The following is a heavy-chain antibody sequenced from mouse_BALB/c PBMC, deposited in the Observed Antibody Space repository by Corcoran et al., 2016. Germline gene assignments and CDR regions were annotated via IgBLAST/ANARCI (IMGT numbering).Heavy chain of an antibody. J-gene: IGHJ4*01. Sequence: EVQLQQSGAELVKPGASVKLSCTASGFNIKDTYMHWVKQRPEQGLEWIGRIDPANGNTKYDPKFQGKATITADTSSNTAYLQLSSLTSEDTAVYYCASPIYYYGRSYVNYAMDYWGQGTSVTVSS. CDR3: ASPIYYYGRSYVNYAMDY. D-gene: IGHD1-1*01. V-gene: IGHV14-3*02. CDR2: IDPANGNT. CDR1: GFNIKDTY.